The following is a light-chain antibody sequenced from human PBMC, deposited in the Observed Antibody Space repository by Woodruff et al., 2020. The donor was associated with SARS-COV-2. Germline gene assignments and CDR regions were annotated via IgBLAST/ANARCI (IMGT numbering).Light chain of an antibody. CDR1: SSNIGAGYD. CDR3: QSYDSSLSGWV. Sequence: CTGTSSNIGAGYDVHWYQQLPGTAPKLLIYGNSNRPSGVPDRFSGSKSGTSASLAITGLQAEDEADYYCQSYDSSLSGWVFGGGTKLTV. CDR2: GNS. J-gene: IGLJ3*02. V-gene: IGLV1-40*01.